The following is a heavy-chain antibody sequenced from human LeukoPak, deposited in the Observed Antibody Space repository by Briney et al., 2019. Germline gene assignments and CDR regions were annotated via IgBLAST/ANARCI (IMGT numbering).Heavy chain of an antibody. CDR2: INSDGTNT. CDR1: TFTFSRYW. J-gene: IGHJ4*02. V-gene: IGHV3-74*01. Sequence: GGSLRLSCAASTFTFSRYWMHWVRQAPGKGLVWVSRINSDGTNTYYADSVKGRFTISRDNTKNTLYLQMNSLRTEDTAVYYCASAYSSGWYYFDYWGQGTLVTVSS. CDR3: ASAYSSGWYYFDY. D-gene: IGHD6-19*01.